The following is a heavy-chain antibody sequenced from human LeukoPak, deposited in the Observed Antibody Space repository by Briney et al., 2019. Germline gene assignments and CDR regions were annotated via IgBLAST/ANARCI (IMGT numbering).Heavy chain of an antibody. CDR1: GGSISGYF. Sequence: PSETLSLTCTVSGGSISGYFWNWIRQPPGKGLEWIGYIFYSGSTNYNPSLKSRVTISVDTSKNQFSLKLSSVTAADTAVYYCARLTTKRYFEYWGQGALVTVSS. CDR2: IFYSGST. CDR3: ARLTTKRYFEY. J-gene: IGHJ4*02. D-gene: IGHD3-22*01. V-gene: IGHV4-59*08.